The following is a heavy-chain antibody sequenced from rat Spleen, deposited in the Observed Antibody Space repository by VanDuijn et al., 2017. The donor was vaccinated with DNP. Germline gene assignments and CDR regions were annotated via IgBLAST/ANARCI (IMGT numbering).Heavy chain of an antibody. CDR2: ISSDDRSI. V-gene: IGHV5-7*01. D-gene: IGHD1-4*01. CDR3: ASRPPPTRGPFDY. CDR1: GFTFSDYN. Sequence: EVQLVESGGGLVQPGRSLKLSCIASGFTFSDYNMAWVRQAPTKGLEWVATISSDDRSIYYRDSVKGRFTISRDNAKNTLYLQMDSLRSEDTATYYCASRPPPTRGPFDYWGPGVMVTVSS. J-gene: IGHJ2*01.